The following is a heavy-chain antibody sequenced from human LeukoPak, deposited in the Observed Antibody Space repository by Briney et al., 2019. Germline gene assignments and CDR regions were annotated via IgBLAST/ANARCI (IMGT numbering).Heavy chain of an antibody. D-gene: IGHD3-10*01. J-gene: IGHJ4*02. CDR2: INEHGSIA. V-gene: IGHV3-74*01. Sequence: GGSLRLSCAASGFTFSSYWMHWVRQVPGKGLVWVARINEHGSIADYADSVKDRFTVSRDNAWNTLYLQMNSLRAEDTAVYYFAGDVAGSGSLWGQGTLITVSS. CDR1: GFTFSSYW. CDR3: AGDVAGSGSL.